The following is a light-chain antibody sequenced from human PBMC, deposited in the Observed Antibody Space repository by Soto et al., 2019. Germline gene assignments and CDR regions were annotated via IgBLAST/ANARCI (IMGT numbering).Light chain of an antibody. CDR1: NFNVKNNY. V-gene: IGLV1-47*01. Sequence: QSVLTQPPSLSGTPGQRVTISCSGSNFNVKNNYVYWYQQFAGTAPKLLIYSNSRRPSGVPDRFSGSKSGSSASLAISGLRPEDEADDSCASWDDSLSETVFGGGTQLTVL. CDR2: SNS. CDR3: ASWDDSLSETV. J-gene: IGLJ7*01.